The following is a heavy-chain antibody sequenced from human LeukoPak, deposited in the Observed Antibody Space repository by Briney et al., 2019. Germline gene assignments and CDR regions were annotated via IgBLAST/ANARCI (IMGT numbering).Heavy chain of an antibody. J-gene: IGHJ6*02. V-gene: IGHV1-18*01. D-gene: IGHD3-22*01. CDR2: ISGYNGNT. CDR1: GYTFTNYD. Sequence: GASVKVSCKASGYTFTNYDISWMRQAPGQGLEWMGWISGYNGNTNYAQKLQGRVTMTTDTSTSTAYMELRSLRSDDTAVYYCARVTYYYDSSGYSRLDYYYGMDVWGQGTTVTVSS. CDR3: ARVTYYYDSSGYSRLDYYYGMDV.